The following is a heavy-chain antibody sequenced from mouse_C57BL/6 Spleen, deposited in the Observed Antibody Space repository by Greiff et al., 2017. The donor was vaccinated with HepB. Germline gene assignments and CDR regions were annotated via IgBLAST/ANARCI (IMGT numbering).Heavy chain of an antibody. CDR1: GYTFTSYW. J-gene: IGHJ3*01. Sequence: QVQLKQPGAELVRPGTSVKLSCKASGYTFTSYWMHWVKQRPGQGLEWIGVIDPSDSYTNYNQKFKGKATLTVDTSSSTAYMQLSSLTSEDSAVYYCARSELGQSWFAYWGQGTLVTVSA. V-gene: IGHV1-59*01. CDR3: ARSELGQSWFAY. CDR2: IDPSDSYT. D-gene: IGHD4-1*01.